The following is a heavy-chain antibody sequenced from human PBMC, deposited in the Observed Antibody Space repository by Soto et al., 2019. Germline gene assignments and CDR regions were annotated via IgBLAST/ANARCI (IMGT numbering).Heavy chain of an antibody. CDR2: ISHKSSAI. CDR1: GFTFSNYA. D-gene: IGHD4-17*01. V-gene: IGHV3-48*02. Sequence: EVQLVESGGGLVQPGGSLRLSCAASGFTFSNYAMNWVRQAPGKGLEWVSYISHKSSAIYHADSVKGRFTISRDKAKNSLYLQMTSLRDEDTAVYDCASEPYSSTRVTRMDCWGQGNLVTVSS. J-gene: IGHJ4*02. CDR3: ASEPYSSTRVTRMDC.